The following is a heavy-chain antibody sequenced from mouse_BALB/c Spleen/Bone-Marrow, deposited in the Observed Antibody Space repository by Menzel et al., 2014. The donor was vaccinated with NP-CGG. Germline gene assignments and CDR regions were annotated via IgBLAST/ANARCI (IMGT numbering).Heavy chain of an antibody. D-gene: IGHD2-14*01. CDR2: IDPANGNT. V-gene: IGHV14-3*02. J-gene: IGHJ3*01. Sequence: VPLQQSGAELVKPGASVKLSCTPSGFNIKDTHMHWVKQRPEQGLEWIGRIDPANGNTKYDPKFQGKATITADTSSNTAYLQLSSLTSEDTAVYYCARGYDEGFAYWGQGTLVTVAA. CDR3: ARGYDEGFAY. CDR1: GFNIKDTH.